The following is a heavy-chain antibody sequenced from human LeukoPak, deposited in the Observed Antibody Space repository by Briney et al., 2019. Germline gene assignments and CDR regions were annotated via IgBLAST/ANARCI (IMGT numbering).Heavy chain of an antibody. CDR3: AKVDMGPYGSSWLAVGYYYYYYGMDV. CDR1: GFTFSSYG. J-gene: IGHJ6*02. Sequence: GGSLRLSCAASGFTFSSYGMHWVRQAPGKGLEWVAVISYDGSNEYYADSVKGRFTISRDNSKNTLYLQMNSLRAEDTAVYYCAKVDMGPYGSSWLAVGYYYYYYGMDVWGQGTTVTVSS. CDR2: ISYDGSNE. V-gene: IGHV3-30*18. D-gene: IGHD6-13*01.